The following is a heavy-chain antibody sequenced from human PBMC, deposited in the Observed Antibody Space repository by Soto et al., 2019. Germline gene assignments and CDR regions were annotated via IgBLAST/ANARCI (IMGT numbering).Heavy chain of an antibody. J-gene: IGHJ4*02. CDR2: ISGSGGST. V-gene: IGHV3-23*01. CDR1: GFTFSSYA. CDR3: AKDAAASDGFDC. D-gene: IGHD2-15*01. Sequence: GGSLRLSCVASGFTFSSYAMTWVRQAPGKGLEWVSAISGSGGSTSYADSVKGRFTISRDNSKNTLYLQMNSLRAEDTAAYYCAKDAAASDGFDCWGQGTLVTVSS.